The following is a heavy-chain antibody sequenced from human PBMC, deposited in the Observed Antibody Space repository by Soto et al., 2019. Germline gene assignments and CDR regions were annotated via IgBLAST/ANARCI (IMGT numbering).Heavy chain of an antibody. CDR1: GVTFSSYA. D-gene: IGHD5-12*01. V-gene: IGHV1-69*06. Sequence: SVKVSCKASGVTFSSYAISWVRQAPGQGLEWMGGIIPIFGTANYAQKFQGRVTITADKSTSTAYMELSSLRSEDTAVYYCARGEDIVALTPDHYYYGMDVWGQGTTVTVSS. CDR3: ARGEDIVALTPDHYYYGMDV. J-gene: IGHJ6*02. CDR2: IIPIFGTA.